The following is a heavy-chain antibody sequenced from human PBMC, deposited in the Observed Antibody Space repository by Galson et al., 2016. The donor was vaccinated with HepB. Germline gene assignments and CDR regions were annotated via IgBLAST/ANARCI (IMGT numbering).Heavy chain of an antibody. D-gene: IGHD6-19*01. V-gene: IGHV1-69*13. CDR2: ILPFLDTA. CDR3: ARDHGSGWLNAFNV. Sequence: SVKVSCKASGGTFSNYGINWVRQAPGQGLEWMGGILPFLDTADYAQKFQGRVTITVDEFTSTASMELSSLRSDDTAVYYCARDHGSGWLNAFNVWGQGTLVTVSS. CDR1: GGTFSNYG. J-gene: IGHJ3*01.